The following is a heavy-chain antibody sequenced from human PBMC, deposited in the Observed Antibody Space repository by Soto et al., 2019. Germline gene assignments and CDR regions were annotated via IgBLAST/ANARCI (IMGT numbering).Heavy chain of an antibody. CDR2: IYHSGST. V-gene: IGHV4-59*08. D-gene: IGHD4-17*01. CDR3: ARRKGGDYGHYFDY. CDR1: GGYINSYY. J-gene: IGHJ4*02. Sequence: PSETLSLTWTVSGGYINSYYWSWIRQPPGKGLEWIGYIYHSGSTNYHPSLKTRVTISVDTSKNQFSLQLSSVTAADTAVYYCARRKGGDYGHYFDYWGQGTLVTVSS.